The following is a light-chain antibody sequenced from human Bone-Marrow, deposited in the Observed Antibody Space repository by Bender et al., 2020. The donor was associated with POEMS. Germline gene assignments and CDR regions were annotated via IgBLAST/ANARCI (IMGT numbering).Light chain of an antibody. CDR1: DLGDKY. V-gene: IGLV3-1*01. Sequence: SYVLTQPPPLSVSPGQTASITCSGNDLGDKYVCWYQQKPGQSPVMVIFQDNRRPSGIPERFSGSSSGNTATLTISGTQALDEADYYCQAWDRSTVVFGGGTKLTVL. CDR3: QAWDRSTVV. J-gene: IGLJ2*01. CDR2: QDN.